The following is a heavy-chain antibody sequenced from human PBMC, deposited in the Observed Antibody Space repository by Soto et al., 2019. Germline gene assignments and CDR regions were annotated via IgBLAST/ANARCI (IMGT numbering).Heavy chain of an antibody. CDR2: IYYSGST. D-gene: IGHD2-2*01. J-gene: IGHJ4*02. CDR3: ARAPPAADRLDY. Sequence: TLSLTCTVSGGSISSGGYYWSWIRQHPGKGLEWIGYIYYSGSTYYNPSLKSRVTISVDTSKNQFSLKLSSVTAADTAVYYCARAPPAADRLDYWGQGTLVTVSS. V-gene: IGHV4-31*03. CDR1: GGSISSGGYY.